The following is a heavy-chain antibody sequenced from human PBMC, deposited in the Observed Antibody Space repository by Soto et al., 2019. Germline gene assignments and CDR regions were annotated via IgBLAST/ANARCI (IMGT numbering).Heavy chain of an antibody. CDR1: GGTLSRFG. J-gene: IGHJ6*02. CDR3: ASSARRVYFYGQVLSYYYSVMDV. D-gene: IGHD5-18*01. V-gene: IGHV1-69*01. Sequence: QVQLVQSGAEVKKPGSSVKVSCKASGGTLSRFGINWVRQAPGQGLEWMGGIIPLSATAEYAQRFQGRVKITADESTSTAYMEVSSLRRDDTAVYYCASSARRVYFYGQVLSYYYSVMDVWGQGTTVTVSS. CDR2: IIPLSATA.